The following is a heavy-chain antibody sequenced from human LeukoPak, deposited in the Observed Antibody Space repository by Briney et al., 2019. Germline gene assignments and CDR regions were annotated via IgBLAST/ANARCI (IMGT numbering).Heavy chain of an antibody. Sequence: LAGGSLRLSCAASGFTVSSTYMSWVRQAPGKGLEWVSVIYKDGKIYYIDSVKGRFTISRDTSKNTLYLQMNSLRVEDTAVYYCASRHCSGGDCYFTGADPFDHWGQGTLVTVSS. D-gene: IGHD2-21*01. J-gene: IGHJ4*02. CDR2: IYKDGKI. V-gene: IGHV3-53*01. CDR3: ASRHCSGGDCYFTGADPFDH. CDR1: GFTVSSTY.